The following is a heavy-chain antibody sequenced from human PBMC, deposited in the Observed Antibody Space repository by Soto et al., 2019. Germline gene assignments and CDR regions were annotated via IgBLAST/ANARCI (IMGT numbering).Heavy chain of an antibody. Sequence: ASVKVSCKASGYTFTGYYMHWVRQAPGQGLEWMGWINPNSGGTNYAQKFQGWVTMTRDTSISTAYMELSRLRSDDTAVYYCARDLPWLANNYYYYGMDVWGQGTTVTVSS. CDR2: INPNSGGT. CDR3: ARDLPWLANNYYYYGMDV. J-gene: IGHJ6*02. CDR1: GYTFTGYY. V-gene: IGHV1-2*04. D-gene: IGHD6-19*01.